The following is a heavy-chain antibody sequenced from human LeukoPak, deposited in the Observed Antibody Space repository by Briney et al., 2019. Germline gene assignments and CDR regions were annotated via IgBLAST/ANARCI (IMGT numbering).Heavy chain of an antibody. Sequence: PGGSLRLSCAASGFTFSSYAMPWVRQAPGKGLEWVAVISYDGSNKYYADSVKGRFTISRDNSKNTLYLQMNSLRADDTAVHYCARGGAYCSGGSCRADDYWGQGTLVTVSS. V-gene: IGHV3-30-3*01. J-gene: IGHJ4*02. D-gene: IGHD2-15*01. CDR2: ISYDGSNK. CDR3: ARGGAYCSGGSCRADDY. CDR1: GFTFSSYA.